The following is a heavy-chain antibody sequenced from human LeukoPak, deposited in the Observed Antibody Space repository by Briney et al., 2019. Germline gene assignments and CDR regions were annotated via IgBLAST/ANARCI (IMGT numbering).Heavy chain of an antibody. CDR1: GFTFSSYN. J-gene: IGHJ4*02. D-gene: IGHD1-26*01. CDR3: ARLVGATDSPSNY. CDR2: ISSGSSYI. Sequence: GGSLRLSCAASGFTFSSYNMNWVRQSLGKGLEWVSCISSGSSYIYYADSVKGRFTISRDNAKNSLYLQMNSLRAEDTAVYYCARLVGATDSPSNYWGQESLVTVSS. V-gene: IGHV3-21*01.